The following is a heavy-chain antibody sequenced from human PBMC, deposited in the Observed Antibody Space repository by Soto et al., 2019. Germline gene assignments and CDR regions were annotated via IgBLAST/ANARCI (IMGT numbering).Heavy chain of an antibody. CDR3: ARLRCSGDSCLSKGTFDY. D-gene: IGHD2-15*01. CDR2: IYYSGST. CDR1: GGSISSSSFH. V-gene: IGHV4-39*01. J-gene: IGHJ4*02. Sequence: SETLSLTCTVSGGSISSSSFHWGWIRQPPGKGLEWIGSIYYSGSTYYSPSLRSRVTISVDTSKNQFSLKLTSVTAADAALYYFARLRCSGDSCLSKGTFDYWGQGSLVTVSS.